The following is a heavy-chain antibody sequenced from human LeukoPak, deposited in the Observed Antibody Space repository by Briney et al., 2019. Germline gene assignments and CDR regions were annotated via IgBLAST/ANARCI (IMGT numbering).Heavy chain of an antibody. J-gene: IGHJ4*02. CDR2: ISSSSSYI. Sequence: GGSLRLSCAASGFTLSGYSMNWVRQAPGKGLEWVSSISSSSSYIYYADSMKGRFTISRDNAKNSLYLQMNSLRVEDTAVYYCARDAAYGYDRFDYWGQGTQVTVSS. D-gene: IGHD5-18*01. V-gene: IGHV3-21*01. CDR1: GFTLSGYS. CDR3: ARDAAYGYDRFDY.